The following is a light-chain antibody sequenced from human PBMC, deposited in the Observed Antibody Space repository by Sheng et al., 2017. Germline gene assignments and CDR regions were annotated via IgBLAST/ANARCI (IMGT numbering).Light chain of an antibody. Sequence: DIQMTQSPSSLSASIGDRVTITCRASHDISSWLAWYQQKPGKAPRLLIYTASSLESGVPSRFSCSGSGTDFTLTISSLQPEDFATYYCQQAHSSPLTFGGGTKVAIK. J-gene: IGKJ4*01. CDR1: HDISSW. V-gene: IGKV1D-12*01. CDR3: QQAHSSPLT. CDR2: TAS.